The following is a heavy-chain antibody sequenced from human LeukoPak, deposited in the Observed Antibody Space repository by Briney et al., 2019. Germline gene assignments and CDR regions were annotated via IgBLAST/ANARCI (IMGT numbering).Heavy chain of an antibody. J-gene: IGHJ6*02. CDR1: GFSFSDHY. Sequence: GGSLRLSCAASGFSFSDHYMDWVRQAPGKGLEWVGRTRDKGNSYTTEYAASVKGRFTVSRDDSKNSVDPQMNSLRIEDTAVYYCARGPERGSSPYYHYGMDVWGQGTTDTVSS. CDR3: ARGPERGSSPYYHYGMDV. D-gene: IGHD1-26*01. V-gene: IGHV3-72*01. CDR2: TRDKGNSYTT.